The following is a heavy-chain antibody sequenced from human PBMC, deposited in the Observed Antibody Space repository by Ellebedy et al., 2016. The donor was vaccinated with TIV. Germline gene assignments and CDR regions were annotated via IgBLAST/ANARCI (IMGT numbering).Heavy chain of an antibody. CDR3: ARGRELGWFNP. CDR1: GGSISSYY. CDR2: IYYSGST. D-gene: IGHD1-7*01. V-gene: IGHV4-59*01. Sequence: SETLSLXCTVSGGSISSYYWSWIRQPPGKGLEWIGYIYYSGSTNYNPSLKSRVTISVDTSKNQFSLKLSSVTAADTAVYYCARGRELGWFNPWGQGTLVTVSS. J-gene: IGHJ5*02.